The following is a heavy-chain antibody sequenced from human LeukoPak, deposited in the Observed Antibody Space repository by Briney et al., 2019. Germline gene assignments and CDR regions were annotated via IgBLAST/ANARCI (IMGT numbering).Heavy chain of an antibody. J-gene: IGHJ4*02. CDR1: GYTLTELS. D-gene: IGHD2-2*01. V-gene: IGHV1-24*01. CDR3: AAGYCSSTSCYQLDY. Sequence: VSVKVSCKVSGYTLTELSMHWVRQAPGKGLEWMGGFDPEDGETIYAQKFQGRVTMTEDTSTDTAYMELSSLRSEDTAVYYCAAGYCSSTSCYQLDYWGQGTLVTVSS. CDR2: FDPEDGET.